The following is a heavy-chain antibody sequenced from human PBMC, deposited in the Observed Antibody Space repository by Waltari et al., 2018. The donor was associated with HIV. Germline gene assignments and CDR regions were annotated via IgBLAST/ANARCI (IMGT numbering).Heavy chain of an antibody. V-gene: IGHV3-23*01. D-gene: IGHD5-18*01. CDR1: RFTVNSHA. Sequence: EVQLLESGGGWVQRGGSVRLCWAASRFTVNSHALNCACQATGHGLEWVARSSGNSGDAYYADSIRCRFVVSRDNFKNTVYLQMTSLRDDDTALYYCAKEGTVDTRMFYGYMDVWGQGTPVTVSS. CDR3: AKEGTVDTRMFYGYMDV. CDR2: SSGNSGDA. J-gene: IGHJ6*02.